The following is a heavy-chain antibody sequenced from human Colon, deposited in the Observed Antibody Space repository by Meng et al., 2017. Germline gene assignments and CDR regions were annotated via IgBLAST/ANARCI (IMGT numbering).Heavy chain of an antibody. CDR2: SRNKANGYTT. Sequence: GESLKISCAASGFTFSDHYMDWVRQAPGKGLEWVGRSRNKANGYTTEYAASVKGRFIISRDGSKNSLYLQMNSLKTEDTAVYYCARGVNLYSNSWNWDYWGQGTLVTVSS. D-gene: IGHD6-13*01. V-gene: IGHV3-72*01. J-gene: IGHJ4*02. CDR1: GFTFSDHY. CDR3: ARGVNLYSNSWNWDY.